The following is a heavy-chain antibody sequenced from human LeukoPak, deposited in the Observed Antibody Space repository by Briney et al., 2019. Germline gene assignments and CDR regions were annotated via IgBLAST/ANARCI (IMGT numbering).Heavy chain of an antibody. J-gene: IGHJ4*02. CDR1: GYTFTGYY. D-gene: IGHD5-18*01. CDR3: ARGDTAMVTSRFDY. V-gene: IGHV1-2*02. Sequence: ASVKVSCKASGYTFTGYYMHWVRQAPGQGLEWMGWINPNSGGTNYAQKFQGRVTMTGDTSISTAYMELSRLRSDDTAVYYCARGDTAMVTSRFDYWGQGTLVTVSS. CDR2: INPNSGGT.